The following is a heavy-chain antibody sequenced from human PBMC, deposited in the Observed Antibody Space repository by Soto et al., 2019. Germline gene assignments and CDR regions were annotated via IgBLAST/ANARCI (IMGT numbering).Heavy chain of an antibody. V-gene: IGHV3-30-3*01. J-gene: IGHJ6*02. CDR2: ISFDGSRK. CDR3: ARERGAAAAIGHYYYGMDV. Sequence: QVQLVESGGGVVQPGRSLRLSCAASGFTFNYYDIQWVRQAPGKGLEWVAVISFDGSRKNYADSVKGRFTMSRANSNNPVFLEINSLGREDTAVYYCARERGAAAAIGHYYYGMDVWGQGTTGTVSS. D-gene: IGHD2-2*02. CDR1: GFTFNYYD.